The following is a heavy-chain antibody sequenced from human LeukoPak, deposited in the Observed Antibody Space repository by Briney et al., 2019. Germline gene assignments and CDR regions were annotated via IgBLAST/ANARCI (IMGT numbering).Heavy chain of an antibody. CDR1: GFTFSSYA. CDR3: AKLRDFFDSSGQFDY. J-gene: IGHJ4*02. Sequence: GGSLRLSCAASGFTFSSYAMSWVRQAPGQGLEWVSATSGSGDGTFYADSVKGRFTISRDNSRNTLYLQMNSLRAEDTAIYYCAKLRDFFDSSGQFDYWGQGTLVTVSS. CDR2: TSGSGDGT. D-gene: IGHD3-22*01. V-gene: IGHV3-23*01.